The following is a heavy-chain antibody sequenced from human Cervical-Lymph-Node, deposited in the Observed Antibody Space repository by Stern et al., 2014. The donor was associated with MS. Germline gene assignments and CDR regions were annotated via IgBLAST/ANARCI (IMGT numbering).Heavy chain of an antibody. Sequence: VQLVESGAEVKKPGSSVKVSCKASGGHFISYTFSWVRQAPGQGLEWMGGIVPIFGTANYEQKFKGRVTITADESTSTAYMELSNLRSEDTAVYYCAGDPNYYYYYGMDVWGQGTTVTVSS. V-gene: IGHV1-69*01. CDR3: AGDPNYYYYYGMDV. CDR1: GGHFISYT. J-gene: IGHJ6*02. CDR2: IVPIFGTA.